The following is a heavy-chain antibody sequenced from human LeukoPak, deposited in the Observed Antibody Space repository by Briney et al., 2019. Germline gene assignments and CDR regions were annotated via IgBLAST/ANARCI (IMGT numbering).Heavy chain of an antibody. Sequence: GGSLRLSCAASGFTFSSYWMSWVRQAPGKGLEWVANIKQDGSEKYYVDSVKGRFTISRDNAKSSLYLQMNSLRAEDTAVYYCARDLGIAVAGIPLGYWGQGTLVTVSS. J-gene: IGHJ4*02. CDR3: ARDLGIAVAGIPLGY. D-gene: IGHD6-19*01. CDR2: IKQDGSEK. CDR1: GFTFSSYW. V-gene: IGHV3-7*01.